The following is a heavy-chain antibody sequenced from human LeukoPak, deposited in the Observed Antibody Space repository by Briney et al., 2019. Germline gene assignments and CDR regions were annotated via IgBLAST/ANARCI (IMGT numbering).Heavy chain of an antibody. D-gene: IGHD3-16*01. CDR1: GFTFGDYA. J-gene: IGHJ4*02. Sequence: GGSLRLSCAASGFTFGDYAIHWVRQAPGKGLEWVSGLSWNSGSVGYADSVKGRFTISRDNAKNSLYLQMNSLRAEDTALYYCAKDMEIQGGAAACDYWGQGTLVTVSS. V-gene: IGHV3-9*01. CDR3: AKDMEIQGGAAACDY. CDR2: LSWNSGSV.